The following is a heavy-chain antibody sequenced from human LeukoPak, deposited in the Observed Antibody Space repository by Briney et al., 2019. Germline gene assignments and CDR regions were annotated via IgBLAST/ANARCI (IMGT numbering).Heavy chain of an antibody. CDR1: GGTFSSYA. Sequence: SVEVSCKASGGTFSSYAISWVRQAPGQGLEWMGRIIPILGIANYAQKFQGRVTITADKSTSTAYMELSSLRSEDTAVYYCARLGSGRSEWGQGTLVTVSS. CDR3: ARLGSGRSE. V-gene: IGHV1-69*04. D-gene: IGHD3-10*01. CDR2: IIPILGIA. J-gene: IGHJ4*02.